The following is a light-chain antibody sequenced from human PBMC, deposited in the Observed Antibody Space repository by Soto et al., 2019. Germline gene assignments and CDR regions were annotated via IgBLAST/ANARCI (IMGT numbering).Light chain of an antibody. CDR1: SSDVGGHDY. V-gene: IGLV2-14*03. J-gene: IGLJ1*01. Sequence: QSALTQPASVSGSPGQSITISCTGTSSDVGGHDYVSWYQQHPGKAPQLMIYDVSYRPSGASNRFSGSKSGNTASLTISGLQAEDEADYYCSSYTSSTTQVFGTGTKVTVL. CDR2: DVS. CDR3: SSYTSSTTQV.